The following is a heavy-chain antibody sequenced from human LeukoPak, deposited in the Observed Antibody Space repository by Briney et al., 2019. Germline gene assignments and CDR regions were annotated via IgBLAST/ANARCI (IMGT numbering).Heavy chain of an antibody. J-gene: IGHJ4*02. CDR1: GGSISSGGYY. CDR2: MYQSGSS. CDR3: ARRYGSGSFYYFDY. D-gene: IGHD3-10*01. Sequence: SETLSLTCTVSGGSISSGGYYWSWIRQPPGKGLEWIGYMYQSGSSYYNPSLKSRVTISLDRSKNQFSLKLSSVTAADTAVYYCARRYGSGSFYYFDYWGQGTLVTVSS. V-gene: IGHV4-30-2*01.